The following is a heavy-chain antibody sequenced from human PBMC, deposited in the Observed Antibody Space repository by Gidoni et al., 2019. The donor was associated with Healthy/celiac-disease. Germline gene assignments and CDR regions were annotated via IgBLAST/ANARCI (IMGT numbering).Heavy chain of an antibody. CDR1: GGSISSGGYY. CDR2: IYYSGST. V-gene: IGHV4-31*03. J-gene: IGHJ5*02. D-gene: IGHD6-13*01. Sequence: QVQLQASGPGLVKPSQTLSLTCTVSGGSISSGGYYWSWIRQHPGKGLEWIGYIYYSGSTYYNPSLKSRVTISVDTSKNQFSLKLSSVTAADTAVYYCARSEGIAAAGRGGWFDPWGQGTLVTVSS. CDR3: ARSEGIAAAGRGGWFDP.